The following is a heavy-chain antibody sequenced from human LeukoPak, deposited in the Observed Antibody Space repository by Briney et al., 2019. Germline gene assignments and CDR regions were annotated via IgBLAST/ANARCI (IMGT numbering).Heavy chain of an antibody. V-gene: IGHV4-39*01. CDR1: DNSISGSSYY. CDR3: ASVRGVVVVTSTTYIFDF. J-gene: IGHJ4*02. Sequence: SETLSLTCTVSDNSISGSSYYWGWIRQSPGKGLEWIGSISSAGHTYYNPSPYSRVTISVDTSKNQFSLNLQSVTAADTAVYYCASVRGVVVVTSTTYIFDFWGQGTLVTVTS. D-gene: IGHD2-15*01. CDR2: ISSAGHT.